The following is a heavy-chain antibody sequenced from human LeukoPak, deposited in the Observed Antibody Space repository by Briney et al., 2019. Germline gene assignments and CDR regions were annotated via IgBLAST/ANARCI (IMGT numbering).Heavy chain of an antibody. D-gene: IGHD3-10*01. CDR2: IKQDGSDK. CDR3: AREPSYFAGYPKDRTMDV. J-gene: IGHJ6*02. CDR1: GFTFSSYW. Sequence: GGSLRLSCAASGFTFSSYWTTWVRQAPGKGLEWVANIKQDGSDKYYVDSVKGRFTISRDNAKNSLFLQMNSLRAEDTAVYYCAREPSYFAGYPKDRTMDVWGQGPTVTVSS. V-gene: IGHV3-7*01.